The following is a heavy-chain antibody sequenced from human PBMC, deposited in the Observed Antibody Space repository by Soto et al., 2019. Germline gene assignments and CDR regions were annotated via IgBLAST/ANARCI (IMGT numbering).Heavy chain of an antibody. CDR2: ISYDGSNK. Sequence: GGSLRLSCSASGFTFSSYGMHWVRQAPGKGLGWVAVISYDGSNKYYADSVKGRFTISRDNSKNTLYLQMNSLRAEDTAVYYCARDQGSSATYYDAFDIWGQGTMVTVSS. D-gene: IGHD1-26*01. CDR1: GFTFSSYG. J-gene: IGHJ3*02. V-gene: IGHV3-30*03. CDR3: ARDQGSSATYYDAFDI.